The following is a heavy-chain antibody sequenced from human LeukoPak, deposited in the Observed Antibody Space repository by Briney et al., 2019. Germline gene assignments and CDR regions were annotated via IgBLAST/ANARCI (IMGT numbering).Heavy chain of an antibody. D-gene: IGHD3-9*01. V-gene: IGHV3-48*03. CDR3: AKVEIRYFDWSHFDY. CDR1: GFTFSSYE. J-gene: IGHJ4*02. Sequence: GGSLRLSCAASGFTFSSYEMNWVRQAPGKGLEWVSYISSSGSTIYYADSVKGRFTISRDNAKNSLYLQMNSLRAEDTAVYYCAKVEIRYFDWSHFDYWGQGTLVTVSS. CDR2: ISSSGSTI.